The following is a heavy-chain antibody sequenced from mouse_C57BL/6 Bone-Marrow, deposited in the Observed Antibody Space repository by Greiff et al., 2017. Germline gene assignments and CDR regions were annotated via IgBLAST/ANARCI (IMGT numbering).Heavy chain of an antibody. CDR1: GYTFTSYW. CDR2: IDPSDSST. D-gene: IGHD2-1*01. CDR3: ARRVIYYGNPYAMDD. V-gene: IGHV1-50*01. Sequence: QVHVKQSGAELVKPGASVKLSCKASGYTFTSYWMQWVKQRPGQGLEWIGEIDPSDSSTNYNQKFKGKATLTVDTSSSTAYMQLSSLTSEDSAVYYCARRVIYYGNPYAMDDWGQGTSVTVSS. J-gene: IGHJ4*01.